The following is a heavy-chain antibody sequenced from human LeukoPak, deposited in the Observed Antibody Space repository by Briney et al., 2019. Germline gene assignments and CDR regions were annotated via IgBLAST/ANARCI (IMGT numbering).Heavy chain of an antibody. CDR2: ISAYNGNT. D-gene: IGHD6-19*01. V-gene: IGHV1-18*01. Sequence: ASVTVSHMPSVYTFTNYGISWVRLAPGPRLEWMGWISAYNGNTNYAQKLQGRVTMTTDTSTSTAYMELRSLRSDDTAVYYCVDSSGWSSDAFDIWGQGTMVTVSS. CDR3: VDSSGWSSDAFDI. J-gene: IGHJ3*02. CDR1: VYTFTNYG.